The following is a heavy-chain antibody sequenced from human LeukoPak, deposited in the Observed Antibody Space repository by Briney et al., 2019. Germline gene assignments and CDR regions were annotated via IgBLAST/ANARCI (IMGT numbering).Heavy chain of an antibody. V-gene: IGHV3-48*01. CDR1: GFTFSSYS. CDR3: ATYPSGSYNY. CDR2: ISSGSSTI. D-gene: IGHD1-26*01. J-gene: IGHJ4*02. Sequence: GGSLRLSCAASGFTFSSYSMNWGRQAPGKGLEWVSYISSGSSTIYYADSVKGRFTVSRDNAKKSLYLQMNSLRAEDAAVYYCATYPSGSYNYWGQGTLVTVSS.